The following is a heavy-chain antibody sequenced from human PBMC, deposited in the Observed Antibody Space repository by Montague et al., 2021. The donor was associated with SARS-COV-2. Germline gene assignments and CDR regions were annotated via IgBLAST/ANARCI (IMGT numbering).Heavy chain of an antibody. J-gene: IGHJ6*03. Sequence: SETLSLTCAVHGGSFSTYSWNWIRQPPGKGLEWIGEIYHGGSTNYNPSLKSRVTISADTSKNKFSLKLTSVAASDTAVYYCARLGDGVVPSPILGVGPYYSYYYMDVWGKGTTVTVSS. V-gene: IGHV4-34*01. CDR2: IYHGGST. CDR1: GGSFSTYS. D-gene: IGHD3-10*01. CDR3: ARLGDGVVPSPILGVGPYYSYYYMDV.